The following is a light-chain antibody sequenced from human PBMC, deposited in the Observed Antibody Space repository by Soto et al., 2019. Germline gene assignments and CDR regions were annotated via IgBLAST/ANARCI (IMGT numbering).Light chain of an antibody. CDR3: QQYGSSL. CDR1: QSVSSTY. V-gene: IGKV3-20*01. CDR2: GAS. J-gene: IGKJ3*01. Sequence: EIVLTQSPGTLSLSPGERATLSCRASQSVSSTYLAWYQQKPGQAPRLLIYGASSRATGIPDRFSGSGSGTEFTLTISSLQSEDFAVYYCQQYGSSLFGPGTKVDIK.